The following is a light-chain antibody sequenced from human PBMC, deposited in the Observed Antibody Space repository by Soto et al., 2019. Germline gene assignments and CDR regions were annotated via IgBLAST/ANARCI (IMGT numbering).Light chain of an antibody. Sequence: QSALTQPRSVSGSPGQSVTISCTGTSSDVGGYNFVSWYQQHPGKAPTLIIYEVTERPPGVPDRFSGSKSGRTASLTISGLHGEDEADYYCCSYAGDSYVFGTGTKLTVL. CDR1: SSDVGGYNF. CDR2: EVT. V-gene: IGLV2-11*01. CDR3: CSYAGDSYV. J-gene: IGLJ1*01.